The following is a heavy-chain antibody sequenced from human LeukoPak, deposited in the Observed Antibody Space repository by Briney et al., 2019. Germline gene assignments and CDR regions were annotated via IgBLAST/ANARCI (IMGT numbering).Heavy chain of an antibody. J-gene: IGHJ4*02. CDR1: GFTFSSYG. CDR2: IWYDGSNK. V-gene: IGHV3-33*01. Sequence: PGRSLRLSCAASGFTFSSYGMQWVLQAPGKGLEWVAVIWYDGSNKYYADSVKGRFTISRDNSKNTLYLQMNSLRAEDTAVYYCARVPAYDYYFDYWGQGTLVTVSS. CDR3: ARVPAYDYYFDY. D-gene: IGHD2-2*01.